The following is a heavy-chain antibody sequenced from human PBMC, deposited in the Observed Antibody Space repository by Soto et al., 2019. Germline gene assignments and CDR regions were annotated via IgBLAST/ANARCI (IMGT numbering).Heavy chain of an antibody. V-gene: IGHV4-31*03. CDR2: SYYSGST. CDR1: GGSISGGTYY. CDR3: ARDSSGYLSLGY. D-gene: IGHD3-22*01. J-gene: IGHJ4*02. Sequence: QVQLQESGPGLVKPSQTLSLTCTVSGGSISGGTYYWSWIRQHPEKGLEWIGYSYYSGSTYYNPSLKSRLTISVDTSKNQFSLNLSSVTAADTAVYYCARDSSGYLSLGYWGQGTLVTVSS.